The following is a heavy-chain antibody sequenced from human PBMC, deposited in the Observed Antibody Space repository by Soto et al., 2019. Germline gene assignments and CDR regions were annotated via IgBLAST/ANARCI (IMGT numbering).Heavy chain of an antibody. CDR3: AKEFFAVTKTSVY. J-gene: IGHJ4*02. V-gene: IGHV3-23*01. Sequence: GGSLRLSCAASGFTFSSYAMSWVRQAPGKGLEWVSAISGSGGSTYYADSVKGRFTISRDNSKNTLYLQMNGLRAEETAVYYCAKEFFAVTKTSVYWGQGTLVTVSS. D-gene: IGHD4-17*01. CDR2: ISGSGGST. CDR1: GFTFSSYA.